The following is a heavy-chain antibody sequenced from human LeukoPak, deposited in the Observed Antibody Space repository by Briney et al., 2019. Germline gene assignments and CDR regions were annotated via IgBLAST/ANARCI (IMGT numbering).Heavy chain of an antibody. Sequence: SVKPSCKASGGTFSSYAISWVRHAPGQGLEWMGGIIPIFGTANSAQKFQGRVTITTDESTSTAYMELSRLRSEDTAVYYCATRARYSYGHYYYYYYMDVWGKGTTVTVSS. J-gene: IGHJ6*03. V-gene: IGHV1-69*05. CDR2: IIPIFGTA. CDR1: GGTFSSYA. D-gene: IGHD5-18*01. CDR3: ATRARYSYGHYYYYYYMDV.